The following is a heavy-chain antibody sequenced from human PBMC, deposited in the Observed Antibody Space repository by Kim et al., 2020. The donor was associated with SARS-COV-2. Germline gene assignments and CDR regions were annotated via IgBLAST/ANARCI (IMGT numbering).Heavy chain of an antibody. J-gene: IGHJ4*02. V-gene: IGHV4-34*01. CDR2: INHSGST. CDR1: GGSFSGYY. CDR3: ARVYYVWGSYRLYYFDY. Sequence: SETLSLTCAVYGGSFSGYYWSWIRQPPGKGLEWIGEINHSGSTNYNPSLKSRVTISVDTSKNQFSLKLSSVTAADTAVYYCARVYYVWGSYRLYYFDYWGQGTLVTVSS. D-gene: IGHD3-16*02.